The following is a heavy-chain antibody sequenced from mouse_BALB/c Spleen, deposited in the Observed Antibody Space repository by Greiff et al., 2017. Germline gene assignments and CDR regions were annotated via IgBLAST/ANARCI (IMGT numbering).Heavy chain of an antibody. V-gene: IGHV2-2*02. CDR2: IWSGGST. CDR1: GFSLTSYG. J-gene: IGHJ4*01. D-gene: IGHD4-1*01. Sequence: VQLQQSGPGLVQPSQSLSITCTVSGFSLTSYGVHWVRQSPGKGLEWLGVIWSGGSTDYNAAFISRLSISKDNSKSQVFFKMNSLQANDTAIYYCARNARLGRGCAMDYWGQGTSVTVSS. CDR3: ARNARLGRGCAMDY.